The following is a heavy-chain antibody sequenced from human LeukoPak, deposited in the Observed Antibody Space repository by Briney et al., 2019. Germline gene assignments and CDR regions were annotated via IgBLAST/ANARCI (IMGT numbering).Heavy chain of an antibody. Sequence: PPETLSLTCTVSRGSVSSSTYYWSWVRQPPGKGLEWIASIYYTGSTYYNPSLKSRVTISLDMSKNEFFLTMTSVTAADTAVYFCTAEKNGSPHYWGQGTLVTVSS. J-gene: IGHJ4*02. CDR1: RGSVSSSTYY. CDR3: TAEKNGSPHY. D-gene: IGHD2-8*01. V-gene: IGHV4-39*07. CDR2: IYYTGST.